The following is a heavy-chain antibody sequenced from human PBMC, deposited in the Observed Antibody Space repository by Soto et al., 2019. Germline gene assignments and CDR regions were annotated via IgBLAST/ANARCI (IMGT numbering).Heavy chain of an antibody. Sequence: EASVKVSCKASGYTFTSYYMHWVRQAPGQGLEWMGIINPSGGSTSYAQKFQGRVTMTRDTSTSTVYMELSSLRSEDTAVYYCARDFVLVATASYYYYYMDVWGKGTTVTVSS. D-gene: IGHD5-12*01. CDR2: INPSGGST. CDR3: ARDFVLVATASYYYYYMDV. J-gene: IGHJ6*03. CDR1: GYTFTSYY. V-gene: IGHV1-46*03.